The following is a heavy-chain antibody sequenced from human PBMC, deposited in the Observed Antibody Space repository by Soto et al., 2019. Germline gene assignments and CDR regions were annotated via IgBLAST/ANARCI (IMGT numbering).Heavy chain of an antibody. CDR2: FDPEDGET. V-gene: IGHV1-24*01. CDR1: GYTLTELS. D-gene: IGHD4-17*01. CDR3: ATEARLRVYSDY. Sequence: ASVKVSCKVSGYTLTELSMHWVRQAPGKGLEWMGGFDPEDGETIYAQKFQGRVTMTEDTSTDTAYMELSSLRSEDTAVYYCATEARLRVYSDYWGQGTLVTVSS. J-gene: IGHJ4*02.